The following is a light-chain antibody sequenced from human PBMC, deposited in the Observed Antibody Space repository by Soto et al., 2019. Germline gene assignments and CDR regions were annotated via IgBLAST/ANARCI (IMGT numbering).Light chain of an antibody. Sequence: EVVLTQSPGTLSLFPGERATLSCRASQSVSSTFLAWYQQKPGQAPRLLIYGASRRATGIPDRFSGSGSGTDFTLTISRLEPEDFALYYCQQYGTSLKWTFGQGTKVGVK. J-gene: IGKJ1*01. V-gene: IGKV3-20*01. CDR3: QQYGTSLKWT. CDR2: GAS. CDR1: QSVSSTF.